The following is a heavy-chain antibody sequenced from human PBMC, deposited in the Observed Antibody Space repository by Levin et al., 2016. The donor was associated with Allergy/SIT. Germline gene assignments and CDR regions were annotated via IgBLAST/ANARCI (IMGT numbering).Heavy chain of an antibody. CDR2: ISSSSTI. V-gene: IGHV3-69-1*01. CDR3: ARDGGYYYYMDV. Sequence: WIRQPPGKGLEWVSYISSSSTIYYADSVKGRFTISRDNAKNSLYLQMNSLRAEDTAVYYCARDGGYYYYMDVWGKGTTVTVSS. J-gene: IGHJ6*03.